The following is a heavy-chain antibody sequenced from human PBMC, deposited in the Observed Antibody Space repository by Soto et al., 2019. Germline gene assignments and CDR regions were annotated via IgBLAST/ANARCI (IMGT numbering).Heavy chain of an antibody. J-gene: IGHJ4*02. CDR2: VYYSGST. CDR3: ARETFYYASGSYFAYFDY. V-gene: IGHV4-59*01. CDR1: GGSISSNY. D-gene: IGHD3-10*01. Sequence: PSETLSLTCTVSGGSISSNYWNWIRQPPGKGLEWIGYVYYSGSTNYIPSLKSRVTISVDTSKNQFSLKLSSVTAADTAVYYCARETFYYASGSYFAYFDYWGQGALVTVS.